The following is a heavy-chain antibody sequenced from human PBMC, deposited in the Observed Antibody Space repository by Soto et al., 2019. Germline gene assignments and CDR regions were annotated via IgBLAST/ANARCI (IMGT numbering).Heavy chain of an antibody. V-gene: IGHV4-30-4*01. D-gene: IGHD3-16*02. CDR2: IDYSGST. Sequence: QVQLQESGPGLVKPSQTLSLTCTVSGGSISSGDYYWSWIRQPPGKGLEWIGYIDYSGSTYYNPSLKSRITISVDTSKNHVSLKQSSVTAADTAVYYCASLDPVIPDNRFDPWGQGSLVTVSS. CDR1: GGSISSGDYY. J-gene: IGHJ5*02. CDR3: ASLDPVIPDNRFDP.